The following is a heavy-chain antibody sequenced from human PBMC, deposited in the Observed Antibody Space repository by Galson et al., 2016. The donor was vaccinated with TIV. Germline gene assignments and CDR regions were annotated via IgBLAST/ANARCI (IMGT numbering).Heavy chain of an antibody. CDR1: GYTFTSYH. CDR2: IKDTGVTT. CDR3: AREMPATFFFDY. V-gene: IGHV1-46*01. D-gene: IGHD2-2*01. Sequence: SVKVSCKASGYTFTSYHLHWVRQAPGQGLEWMGIIKDTGVTTTYPQRFQGRLTITRDTSTTTFYMELSSLVSEDTAVYYCAREMPATFFFDYWGQGTLATVSS. J-gene: IGHJ4*02.